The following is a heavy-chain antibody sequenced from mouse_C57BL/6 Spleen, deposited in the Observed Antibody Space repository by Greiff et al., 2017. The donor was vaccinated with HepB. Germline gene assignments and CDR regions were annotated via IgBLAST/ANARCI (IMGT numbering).Heavy chain of an antibody. J-gene: IGHJ2*01. CDR2: IDPSDSYT. CDR3: ARPIYYGSSYGYFDY. CDR1: GYTFTSYW. V-gene: IGHV1-69*01. Sequence: QVQLQQSGAELVMPGASVKLSCKASGYTFTSYWMHWVKQRPGQGLEWIGEIDPSDSYTNYNQKFKGKSTLTVDKSSSTAYMQLSSLTSEDSAVYYCARPIYYGSSYGYFDYWGQGTTLTVSS. D-gene: IGHD1-1*01.